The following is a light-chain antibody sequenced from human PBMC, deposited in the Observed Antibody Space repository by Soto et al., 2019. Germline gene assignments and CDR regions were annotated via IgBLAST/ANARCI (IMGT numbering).Light chain of an antibody. V-gene: IGKV1-5*01. J-gene: IGKJ4*01. CDR3: QQYNSYSLT. Sequence: DKQMTQSPSTLSASVGDRVTITCRASQSISSWLAWYQQKPGKAPKLLIYDASSLESGVPSRFSGSGSGTEFTLTISSLQPDDFATYYCQQYNSYSLTFGGGTKVDIK. CDR1: QSISSW. CDR2: DAS.